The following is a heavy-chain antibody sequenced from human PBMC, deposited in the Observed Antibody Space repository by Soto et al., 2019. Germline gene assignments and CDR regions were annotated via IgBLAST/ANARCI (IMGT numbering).Heavy chain of an antibody. V-gene: IGHV1-3*01. CDR1: GYTFTSYA. Sequence: ASVKVSCKASGYTFTSYAMHWVRQAPGQRLEWMGWINAGNGNTKYSQKFQGRVTITRDTSASTAYMELSSLRSEDTAVYYCARDVGYCSGGSCFTRVYYYYYYVDVWGKGTTVTVSS. CDR3: ARDVGYCSGGSCFTRVYYYYYYVDV. CDR2: INAGNGNT. J-gene: IGHJ6*03. D-gene: IGHD2-15*01.